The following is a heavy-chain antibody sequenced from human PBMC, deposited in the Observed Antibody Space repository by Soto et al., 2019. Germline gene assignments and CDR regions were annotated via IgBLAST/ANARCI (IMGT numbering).Heavy chain of an antibody. CDR1: EYSFTNYD. J-gene: IGHJ3*02. D-gene: IGHD3-22*01. CDR2: MNPTSGDT. CDR3: ARGLDYYDTIGYYDAFDI. V-gene: IGHV1-8*01. Sequence: QVQLVQSGAEVKKPGASVKVSCKASEYSFTNYDINWVRQATGQGLEWMGWMNPTSGDTGYAQKFQGRLTMTRNTTIRTAYMELSSLTSEDTAVYYCARGLDYYDTIGYYDAFDIWGQGTMVIVSS.